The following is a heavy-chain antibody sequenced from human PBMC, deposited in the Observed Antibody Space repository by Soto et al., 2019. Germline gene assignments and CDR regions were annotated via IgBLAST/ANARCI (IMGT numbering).Heavy chain of an antibody. Sequence: QVQLVESGGGVVQPGRSLRLSCAASGFIFSRYDMHWVRQAPGKGLEWVAVILYDGSNHYYADSVKGRFTVSRDNSKNTLHLQTNSLRAEDTAVYYCAKSTLDHYYYYGMDVWGQGTTVTVSS. J-gene: IGHJ6*02. CDR3: AKSTLDHYYYYGMDV. V-gene: IGHV3-30*18. CDR2: ILYDGSNH. CDR1: GFIFSRYD.